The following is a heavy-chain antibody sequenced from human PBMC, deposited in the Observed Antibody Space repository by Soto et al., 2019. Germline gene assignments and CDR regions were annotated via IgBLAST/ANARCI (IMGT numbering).Heavy chain of an antibody. Sequence: GGSLRLSCAASGFTFSSYVMHWVRQAPGKGLEWVAVIWYDGGNKYYADSVKGRFTISRDNSKNTLYLQMNSLRAEDTAVYYCAREMQQLVRYYYYYGMDVWGQGTTVTVSS. CDR1: GFTFSSYV. CDR2: IWYDGGNK. J-gene: IGHJ6*02. CDR3: AREMQQLVRYYYYYGMDV. V-gene: IGHV3-33*01. D-gene: IGHD6-13*01.